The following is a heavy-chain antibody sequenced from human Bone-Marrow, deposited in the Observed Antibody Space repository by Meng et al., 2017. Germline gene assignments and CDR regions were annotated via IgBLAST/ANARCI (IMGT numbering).Heavy chain of an antibody. D-gene: IGHD6-19*01. V-gene: IGHV3-74*01. CDR3: ARDRSSSSGGGMDV. CDR1: GFTFSSYW. Sequence: GGSLRLSCAASGFTFSSYWVHWVRQAPGKGLVWVSRINSDGSSTSYADSVKGRFTISRDNAKNTLYLQMNSLRAEDTAVYYCARDRSSSSGGGMDVWGQGTTVTVSS. CDR2: INSDGSST. J-gene: IGHJ6*02.